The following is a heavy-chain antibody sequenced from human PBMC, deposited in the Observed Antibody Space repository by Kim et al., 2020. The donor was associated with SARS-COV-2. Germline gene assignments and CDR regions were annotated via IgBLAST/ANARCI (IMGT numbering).Heavy chain of an antibody. D-gene: IGHD3-9*01. V-gene: IGHV1-8*01. CDR2: MNPNSGNT. Sequence: ASVKVSCKASGYTFTSYDINWVRQATGQGLEWMGWMNPNSGNTGYAQKFQGRVTMTRNTSISTAYMELSSLRSEDTAVYYCARGFSRRQLIRLHHFDYRGNDHRTPTNDTTTSYKGRSSLGSEAPALYYCGRVFPRRELVRLYYFDYWGQGPLVTVSS. J-gene: IGHJ4*02. CDR3: ARGFSRRQLIRLHHFDYRGNDHRTPTNDTTTSYKGRSSLGSEAPALYYCGRVFPRRELVRLYYFDY. CDR1: GYTFTSYD.